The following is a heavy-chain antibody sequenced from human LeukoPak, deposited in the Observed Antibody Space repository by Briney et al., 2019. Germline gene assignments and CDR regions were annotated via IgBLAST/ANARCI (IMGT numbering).Heavy chain of an antibody. CDR2: INHGGSA. CDR1: GVSFSGHY. D-gene: IGHD6-19*01. Sequence: SETLSLTCDVYGVSFSGHYWTWIRQHPGKGLEWMGEINHGGSANYNPSLKSRVTMSVDTSKNQFSLRLSSVTAADTAVYYCARGTYSSGWLPDYWGQGTLVTVSS. J-gene: IGHJ4*02. CDR3: ARGTYSSGWLPDY. V-gene: IGHV4-34*01.